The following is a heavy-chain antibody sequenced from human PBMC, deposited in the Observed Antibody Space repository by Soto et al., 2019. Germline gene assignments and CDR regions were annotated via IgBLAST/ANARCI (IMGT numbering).Heavy chain of an antibody. Sequence: GGSLRLSCAASGFAFSSYAMHWVRQAPDKGLEWVALISYDGSNEYYVDFVKGRFTISRDNSMNTLYLQVNSLRAEDTAVYYCARVAVALSDYYYSMDVWGQGTTVTVSS. J-gene: IGHJ6*02. CDR1: GFAFSSYA. V-gene: IGHV3-30*03. CDR3: ARVAVALSDYYYSMDV. D-gene: IGHD6-19*01. CDR2: ISYDGSNE.